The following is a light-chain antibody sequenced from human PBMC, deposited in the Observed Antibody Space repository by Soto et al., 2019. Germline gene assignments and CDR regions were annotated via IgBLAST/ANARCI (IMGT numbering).Light chain of an antibody. J-gene: IGLJ2*01. CDR1: SGHSTYA. CDR2: LNSDGSH. CDR3: QTWGTDIVV. Sequence: QLVLTQSPSASASLGASVKLTCTLSSGHSTYAIAWHQQQPEKGPRYLMHLNSDGSHSKGDGIPDRFSGSSSGAERYLTISSLQSEDEADYYCQTWGTDIVVFGGGTKVTVL. V-gene: IGLV4-69*01.